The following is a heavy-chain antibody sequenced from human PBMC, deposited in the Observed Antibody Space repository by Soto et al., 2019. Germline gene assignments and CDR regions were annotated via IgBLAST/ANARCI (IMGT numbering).Heavy chain of an antibody. Sequence: QVQLVESGGGVVQPGRSLRLSCAASGFTFSSYAMHWVRQAPGKGLEWVAVISYDGSNKYYADSVKGRFTISRDNSKNTLYLQMNSLRAEDTAVYYCARDLGDRGYSYGYSIGRYGMDVWGQGTTVTASS. J-gene: IGHJ6*02. CDR1: GFTFSSYA. D-gene: IGHD5-18*01. CDR2: ISYDGSNK. CDR3: ARDLGDRGYSYGYSIGRYGMDV. V-gene: IGHV3-30-3*01.